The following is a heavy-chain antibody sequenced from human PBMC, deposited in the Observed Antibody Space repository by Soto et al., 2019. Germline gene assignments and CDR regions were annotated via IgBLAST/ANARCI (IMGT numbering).Heavy chain of an antibody. CDR1: GGSISSGGYY. CDR2: IYYSGST. CDR3: ARGPGTMAKIDY. J-gene: IGHJ4*02. V-gene: IGHV4-31*03. Sequence: SETLSLTCTVSGGSISSGGYYWSWIRQHPGKGLEWIGYIYYSGSTYYNPSLKSRVTISVDTSKNQFSLKLSSVTAADTAVYYCARGPGTMAKIDYWGQRTLVTVSS. D-gene: IGHD3-10*01.